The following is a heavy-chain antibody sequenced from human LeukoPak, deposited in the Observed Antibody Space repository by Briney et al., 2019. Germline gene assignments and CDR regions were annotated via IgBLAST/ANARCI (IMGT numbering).Heavy chain of an antibody. CDR1: GGTFISYA. V-gene: IGHV1-69*04. Sequence: ASVTVSRMASGGTFISYAISWVRQAPGQGLEWMGRIIPILGIANYAQKCQGRVTITADKSTSTAYMELSSLRSEDTAGYYCAREWYGDYDRNDNWFVPWGQGTLVTVSS. J-gene: IGHJ5*02. CDR2: IIPILGIA. CDR3: AREWYGDYDRNDNWFVP. D-gene: IGHD4-17*01.